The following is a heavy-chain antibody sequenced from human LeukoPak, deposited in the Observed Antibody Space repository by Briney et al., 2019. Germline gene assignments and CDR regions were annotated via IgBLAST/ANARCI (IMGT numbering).Heavy chain of an antibody. V-gene: IGHV1-18*01. D-gene: IGHD3/OR15-3a*01. J-gene: IGHJ6*02. CDR1: GYSFTSYG. Sequence: ASVNVSCKGSGYSFTSYGISWVRQATGQGLEWMGWISAYNGNTNYAQKLQATVTMTTHTSTSTAYMELRSLRSDDTAVYYCARGGGLLHYYYGMDVWGQGTTVTVSS. CDR2: ISAYNGNT. CDR3: ARGGGLLHYYYGMDV.